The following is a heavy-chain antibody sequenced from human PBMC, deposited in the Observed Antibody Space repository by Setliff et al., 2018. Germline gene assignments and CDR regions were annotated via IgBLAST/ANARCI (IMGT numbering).Heavy chain of an antibody. J-gene: IGHJ4*02. Sequence: PGGPLRLSCAASGYTSSSYAMTWVRQAPGKGLEWVSIISASGDTTYYADSVKGRFTISRDNSKNTLYLQMNSLRAEDTAVYYCCSGSYLFVYWGQGSLVTVSS. D-gene: IGHD1-26*01. CDR1: GYTSSSYA. CDR2: ISASGDTT. V-gene: IGHV3-23*01. CDR3: CSGSYLFVY.